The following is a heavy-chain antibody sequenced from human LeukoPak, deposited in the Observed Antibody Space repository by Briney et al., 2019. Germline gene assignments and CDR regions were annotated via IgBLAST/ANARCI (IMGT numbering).Heavy chain of an antibody. D-gene: IGHD5-24*01. Sequence: PGGSLRLSCAASGFTFSNYWMHWVRQTPGKGLVWVSRINSDASVTTYADSVKGRFTISRDNAKSSLYLQMNSLRAEDTAVYYCARDQRRDGYNVLDYWGQGTLVTVSS. CDR2: INSDASVT. CDR1: GFTFSNYW. V-gene: IGHV3-74*01. J-gene: IGHJ4*02. CDR3: ARDQRRDGYNVLDY.